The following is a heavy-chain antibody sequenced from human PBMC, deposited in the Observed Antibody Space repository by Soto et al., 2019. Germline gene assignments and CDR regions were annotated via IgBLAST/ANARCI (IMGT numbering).Heavy chain of an antibody. D-gene: IGHD4-17*01. V-gene: IGHV3-23*01. Sequence: EVQLLESGGGLVQPGGSLRLSCAASGFSFSTYSMAWVRQTPGKGLAWVSGLSGGGSNTFYADSVQGRFTISVDNSKNTVYLQMNSLRVEDTAVYYCARGDGYGDVWGQGTLVTVSS. CDR1: GFSFSTYS. CDR2: LSGGGSNT. CDR3: ARGDGYGDV. J-gene: IGHJ4*02.